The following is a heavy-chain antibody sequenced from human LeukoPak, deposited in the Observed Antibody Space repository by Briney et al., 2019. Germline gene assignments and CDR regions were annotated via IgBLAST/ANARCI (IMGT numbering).Heavy chain of an antibody. V-gene: IGHV3-53*01. CDR2: IYSGGTT. Sequence: PGGSLRLSCAASGFTVTSNYMSWVRQAPGKGLEWVSVIYSGGTTYYADSVKGRFTICRDNSKNTLYLQMNSLRAEDTAVYYCARSGGRGYYPHYFDYWGRGTLVTVSS. CDR1: GFTVTSNY. D-gene: IGHD3-22*01. CDR3: ARSGGRGYYPHYFDY. J-gene: IGHJ4*02.